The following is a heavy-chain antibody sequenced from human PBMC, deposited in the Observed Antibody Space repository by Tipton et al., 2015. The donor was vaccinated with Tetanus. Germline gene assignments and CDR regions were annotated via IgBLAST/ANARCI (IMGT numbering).Heavy chain of an antibody. CDR2: INYSGTT. CDR3: ARRPKCRGGTCHWYFDL. D-gene: IGHD2-15*01. J-gene: IGHJ2*01. Sequence: TLSLTCAVSGVSIKRSSFYWGWIRQAPGRGLEWIGSINYSGTTYYSPPLKNRATISVDTSKNQLSLKITSVTADDTSVYYCARRPKCRGGTCHWYFDLWGPGALVTVSS. CDR1: GVSIKRSSFY. V-gene: IGHV4-39*01.